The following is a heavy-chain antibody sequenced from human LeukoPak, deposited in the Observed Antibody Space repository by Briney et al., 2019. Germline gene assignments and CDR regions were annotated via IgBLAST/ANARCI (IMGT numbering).Heavy chain of an antibody. V-gene: IGHV3-15*01. J-gene: IGHJ3*02. CDR3: TTLSYSGYDNDAFDI. D-gene: IGHD5-12*01. CDR1: GFTFSTYN. Sequence: GGSLRLSCAASGFTFSTYNMSWVRQAPGKGLEWVGRIKSKTDGGTTDYAAPVKGRFTISRDDSKNTLYLQMNSLKTEDTAVYYCTTLSYSGYDNDAFDIWGQGTMVTVSS. CDR2: IKSKTDGGTT.